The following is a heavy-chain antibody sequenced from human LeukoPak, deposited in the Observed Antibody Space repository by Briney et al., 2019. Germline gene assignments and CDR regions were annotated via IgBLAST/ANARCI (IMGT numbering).Heavy chain of an antibody. CDR3: ARHGEAVALRGSFDY. V-gene: IGHV4-34*01. Sequence: SETLSLTCTVSGGSISSYYWSWIRQPPGKGLEWIGEINHSGSTNYNPSLKSRVTISVDTSKNQFSLKLSSVTAADTAVYYCARHGEAVALRGSFDYWGQGTLVTVSS. D-gene: IGHD6-19*01. J-gene: IGHJ4*02. CDR1: GGSISSYY. CDR2: INHSGST.